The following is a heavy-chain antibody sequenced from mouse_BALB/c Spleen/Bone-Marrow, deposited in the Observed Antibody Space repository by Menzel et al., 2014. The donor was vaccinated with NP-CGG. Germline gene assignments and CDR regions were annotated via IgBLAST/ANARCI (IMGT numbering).Heavy chain of an antibody. Sequence: VQLQQSGPDLVKPGASVKISCKASGYSFTGYYMLWVKQSHGKSLEWIGRVNPNNGGTSYNQKFKDKAILTVDKSSSTAYMELRSLSSEDSAVYYCARPIYDSYSVAMEYWGQGSSVTVSS. D-gene: IGHD2-3*01. V-gene: IGHV1-26*01. CDR2: VNPNNGGT. CDR3: ARPIYDSYSVAMEY. CDR1: GYSFTGYY. J-gene: IGHJ4*01.